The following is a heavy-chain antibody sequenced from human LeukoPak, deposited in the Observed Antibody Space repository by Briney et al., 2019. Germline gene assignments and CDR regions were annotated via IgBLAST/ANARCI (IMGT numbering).Heavy chain of an antibody. CDR2: IYYSVST. CDR3: ARAAGWSYLDY. Sequence: SQTLSLTCTISGGCISSGDYYWSWSRQPPGKSLGWIGYIYYSVSTYCNPSLKSRVTISVDTSKNQFSLKLSSVTAADTAVYYCARAAGWSYLDYWGQGTLVTVSS. J-gene: IGHJ4*02. CDR1: GGCISSGDYY. D-gene: IGHD1-26*01. V-gene: IGHV4-30-4*08.